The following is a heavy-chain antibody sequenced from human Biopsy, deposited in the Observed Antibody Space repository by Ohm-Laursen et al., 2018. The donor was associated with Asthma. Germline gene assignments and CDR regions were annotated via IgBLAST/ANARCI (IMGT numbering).Heavy chain of an antibody. CDR3: AKDVFPGWELRRGPDY. V-gene: IGHV3-30*18. D-gene: IGHD1-26*01. CDR1: EFTFSNYG. CDR2: ISFDGSNQ. J-gene: IGHJ4*02. Sequence: SLRLSCAASEFTFSNYGMHWVRQAPGKGLEWLAIISFDGSNQYYADSVKGRFTISRDNSRNMLHLQMNSLRAEDTAVYYCAKDVFPGWELRRGPDYWGQGTLVTVSS.